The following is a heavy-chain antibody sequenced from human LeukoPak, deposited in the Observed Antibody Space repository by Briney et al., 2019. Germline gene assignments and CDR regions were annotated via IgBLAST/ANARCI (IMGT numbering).Heavy chain of an antibody. D-gene: IGHD4-17*01. CDR1: GFTFSSYG. Sequence: GGSLRLSCAASGFTFSSYGMSWVRQAPGKGLEWVSAISGSGGSTHYADSVKGRFTISRDNSKNTLYLQMNSLRAEDTAVYYCAKENYGDSTGGRFQHWGQGTLVTVSS. CDR2: ISGSGGST. J-gene: IGHJ1*01. V-gene: IGHV3-23*01. CDR3: AKENYGDSTGGRFQH.